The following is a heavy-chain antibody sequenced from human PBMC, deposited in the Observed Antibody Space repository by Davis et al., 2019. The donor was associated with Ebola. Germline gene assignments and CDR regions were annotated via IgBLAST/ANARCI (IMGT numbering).Heavy chain of an antibody. D-gene: IGHD4-17*01. CDR3: ARDLATVTPYYFDY. CDR1: GFTVSDNY. Sequence: GGSLRLSCAASGFTVSDNYMNWVRQAPGKSLEWVSIIYLAGSTDYADSVKGRFTISRDNAKNSLYLQMNSLRAEDTAVYYCARDLATVTPYYFDYWGQGTLVTVSS. V-gene: IGHV3-53*01. J-gene: IGHJ4*02. CDR2: IYLAGST.